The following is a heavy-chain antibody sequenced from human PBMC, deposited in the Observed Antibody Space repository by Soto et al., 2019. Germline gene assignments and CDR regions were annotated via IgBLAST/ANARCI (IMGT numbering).Heavy chain of an antibody. CDR2: IGTGTRTR. CDR1: GFVLRGYS. V-gene: IGHV3-48*01. CDR3: ARSYSYGFGY. J-gene: IGHJ4*02. D-gene: IGHD5-18*01. Sequence: EVQLVESGGGLVQPGGSLRLSCEASGFVLRGYSMSWVRQAPGKGLEWVSYIGTGTRTRYYADSVKGRFTISRDNGKNSLFLQMNSLRAEDTALYYCARSYSYGFGYWGQGTLVTVSS.